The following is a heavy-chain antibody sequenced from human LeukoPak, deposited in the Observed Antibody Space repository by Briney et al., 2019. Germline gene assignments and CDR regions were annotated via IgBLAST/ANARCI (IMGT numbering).Heavy chain of an antibody. CDR3: ARAPTVTTYYFDY. D-gene: IGHD4-17*01. CDR2: IYYSGST. CDR1: GGSISSYY. J-gene: IGHJ4*02. V-gene: IGHV4-59*08. Sequence: SETLSLTCTVSGGSISSYYWSWIRQPPGKGLEWVGYIYYSGSTNYNPSLKSRVTISVDTSKNQFSLKLSSVTAADTAVYYCARAPTVTTYYFDYWGQGTLVTVSS.